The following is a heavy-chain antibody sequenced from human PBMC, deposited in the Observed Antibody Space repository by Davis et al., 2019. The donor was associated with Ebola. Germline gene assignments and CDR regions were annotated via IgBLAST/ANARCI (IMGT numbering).Heavy chain of an antibody. V-gene: IGHV3-23*01. CDR1: GFTFSSSA. CDR2: ISGSGANT. Sequence: GESLKISCAASGFTFSSSAMSWVRQAPGKGLEWVSAISGSGANTYYADSVKGRFTISRDNSKNTLYLQMNSLRAEDTAVYYCARVRWTSGYYFDYWGQGTLVTVSS. J-gene: IGHJ4*02. D-gene: IGHD3-22*01. CDR3: ARVRWTSGYYFDY.